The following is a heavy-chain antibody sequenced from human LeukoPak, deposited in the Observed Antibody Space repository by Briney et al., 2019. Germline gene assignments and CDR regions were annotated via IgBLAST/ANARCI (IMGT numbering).Heavy chain of an antibody. Sequence: GASVKVSCKASGYTFTSYDINWVRQATGQGLEWMGWMNPNSGNTGYAQKFQGRVTITRNTSISTAYMELSSLRSEDTAVYYCAREYYYESSDYYVVLSGAFDIWGQGTMVTVSS. V-gene: IGHV1-8*03. CDR3: AREYYYESSDYYVVLSGAFDI. J-gene: IGHJ3*02. D-gene: IGHD3-22*01. CDR1: GYTFTSYD. CDR2: MNPNSGNT.